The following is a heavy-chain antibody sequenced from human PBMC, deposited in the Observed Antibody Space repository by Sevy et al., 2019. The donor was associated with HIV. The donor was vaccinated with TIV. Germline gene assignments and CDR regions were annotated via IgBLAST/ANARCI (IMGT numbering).Heavy chain of an antibody. J-gene: IGHJ5*02. CDR3: TRNGGAFDNGCDP. CDR1: GFTFTSYD. Sequence: GESLKISCTASGFTFTSYDMNWVRQAPGKGLEWVSKISSSGSSIYYADSVKGRFTSSRENAKNSLNLQMNSLRAEDTAVYYCTRNGGAFDNGCDPWGQGTLVTVSS. D-gene: IGHD2-8*01. V-gene: IGHV3-48*03. CDR2: ISSSGSSI.